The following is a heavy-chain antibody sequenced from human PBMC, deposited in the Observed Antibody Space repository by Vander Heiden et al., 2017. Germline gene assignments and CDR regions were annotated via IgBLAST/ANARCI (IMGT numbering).Heavy chain of an antibody. V-gene: IGHV3-53*01. CDR2: IYSGGST. J-gene: IGHJ4*02. CDR1: GFTVSSNS. Sequence: EVQLVESGGGLIQPGGSLRLSCAASGFTVSSNSSSWVRQAPGKGLEWVSGIYSGGSTYYSDSVKGRFTISRDNSKNTLYLQMNSLRAEDTAVYYCAIMGQQQAFDYWGQGTLVAVSS. CDR3: AIMGQQQAFDY. D-gene: IGHD6-13*01.